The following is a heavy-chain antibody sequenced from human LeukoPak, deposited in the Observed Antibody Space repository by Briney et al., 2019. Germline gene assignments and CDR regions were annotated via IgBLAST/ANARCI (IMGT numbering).Heavy chain of an antibody. CDR1: GFTFSSYG. V-gene: IGHV3-30*18. CDR2: ISYDGSNK. D-gene: IGHD3-22*01. J-gene: IGHJ4*02. Sequence: GGSLRLSCAASGFTFSSYGMHWVRQAPGKGLEWVAVISYDGSNKYYADSVKGRFTISRDNSKNTLYLQMNSLRAEDTAVYYCAKGRDDPSSGYYSGWGQGTLVTVSS. CDR3: AKGRDDPSSGYYSG.